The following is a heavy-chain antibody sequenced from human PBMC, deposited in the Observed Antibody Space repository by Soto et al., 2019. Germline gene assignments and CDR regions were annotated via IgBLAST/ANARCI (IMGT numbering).Heavy chain of an antibody. J-gene: IGHJ3*02. V-gene: IGHV3-7*01. CDR1: GLSFSSHW. CDR2: IRKDGGEE. D-gene: IGHD1-1*01. Sequence: EVQLVESGGGLVQPGGSLRLSCAASGLSFSSHWMSWVRQAPGRGLEWVANIRKDGGEEQYSDSVKGRFTLSRDNAKNSLYLQMNGLRVDDTAVYYCAKSEGYSFDIRGQGTMVTVSS. CDR3: AKSEGYSFDI.